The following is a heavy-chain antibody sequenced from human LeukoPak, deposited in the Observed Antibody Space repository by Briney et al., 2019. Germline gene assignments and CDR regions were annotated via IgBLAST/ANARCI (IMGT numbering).Heavy chain of an antibody. CDR3: ATTATGSLDY. J-gene: IGHJ4*02. D-gene: IGHD3-9*01. CDR1: GFKFSNYG. V-gene: IGHV3-64*01. CDR2: IISDGGRT. Sequence: PGGSLRLSCAASGFKFSNYGMHWVRQAPGKGLEYISGIISDGGRTYYANSVKGRLTISRDNSKNTLYLQMGSLRAEDMAVYYCATTATGSLDYWGQGTLVTVSS.